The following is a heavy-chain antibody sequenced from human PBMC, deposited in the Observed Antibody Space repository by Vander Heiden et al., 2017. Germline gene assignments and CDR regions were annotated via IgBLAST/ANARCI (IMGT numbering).Heavy chain of an antibody. D-gene: IGHD2-21*02. J-gene: IGHJ4*02. Sequence: QVQLVESGGGVVQPGRSLRLSCAASGFTFRSYGMHWVRQAPGKGLEWVAVIWYDGSNKYYAGSVKGRFTISRDNSKNTLYLQMNSLRAEDTAVYYCARAFRVVVTAIDYWGQGTLVTVSS. V-gene: IGHV3-33*01. CDR1: GFTFRSYG. CDR2: IWYDGSNK. CDR3: ARAFRVVVTAIDY.